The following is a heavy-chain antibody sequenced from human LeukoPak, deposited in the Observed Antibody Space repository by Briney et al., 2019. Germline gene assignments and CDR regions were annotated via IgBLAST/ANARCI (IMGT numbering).Heavy chain of an antibody. CDR3: AIVGATAPFDY. CDR1: GFTFSTYE. D-gene: IGHD1-26*01. J-gene: IGHJ4*02. V-gene: IGHV3-21*01. CDR2: ISSSSSYI. Sequence: GGSLRLSCAASGFTFSTYEMNWVRQAPGKGLEWVSSISSSSSYIYYADSVKGRFTISRDNAKNSLYLQMNSLRAEDTAVYYCAIVGATAPFDYWGQGTLVTVSS.